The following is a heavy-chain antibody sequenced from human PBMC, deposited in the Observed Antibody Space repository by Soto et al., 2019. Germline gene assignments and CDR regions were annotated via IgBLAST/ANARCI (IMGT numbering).Heavy chain of an antibody. D-gene: IGHD2-15*01. CDR2: KYHSGTT. CDR3: ARDSRYCSGNSCYSPVDP. J-gene: IGHJ5*02. V-gene: IGHV4-31*03. CDR1: GGSITSGGYY. Sequence: SETLSLTCTVSGGSITSGGYYWSWIRQPPGKGLEWIGYKYHSGTTYYNPSLRSRVSISVDTSKNQFSLKLSSVTAADTAVYYCARDSRYCSGNSCYSPVDPWGQGALVT.